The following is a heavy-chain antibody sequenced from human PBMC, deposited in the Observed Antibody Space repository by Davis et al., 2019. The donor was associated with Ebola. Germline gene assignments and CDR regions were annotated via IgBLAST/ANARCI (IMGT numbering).Heavy chain of an antibody. V-gene: IGHV3-7*01. J-gene: IGHJ4*02. D-gene: IGHD3-22*01. CDR1: GFTFSSYW. CDR2: IKQDGSEK. CDR3: ARDSYYDSSGYYYS. Sequence: GESLKISCAASGFTFSSYWMSWVRQAPGKGLEWVANIKQDGSEKYYVDSVKGRFTISRDNAKNSLYLQMNSMRAEDTAVYYCARDSYYDSSGYYYSWGQGTLVTVSS.